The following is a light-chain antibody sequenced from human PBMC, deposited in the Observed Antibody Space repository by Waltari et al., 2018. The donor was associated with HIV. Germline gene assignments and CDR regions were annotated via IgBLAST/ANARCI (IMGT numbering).Light chain of an antibody. V-gene: IGKV3-20*01. Sequence: EIVLTQSPGTLSLSPGERATLSCKTSQSINSNYLAWYQQKLGQAPKLLIYGASNRATGIPDRFRGSGSGTEFTLTISRLEPEDFAMYYCQQYTDSPLTFGGGTRVEI. CDR1: QSINSNY. J-gene: IGKJ4*01. CDR3: QQYTDSPLT. CDR2: GAS.